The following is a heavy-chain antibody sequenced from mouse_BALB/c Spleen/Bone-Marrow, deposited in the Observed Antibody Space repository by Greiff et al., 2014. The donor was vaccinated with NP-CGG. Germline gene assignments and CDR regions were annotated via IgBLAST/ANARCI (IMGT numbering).Heavy chain of an antibody. CDR3: ARYRYDWYFDV. CDR1: GYTFTSYT. D-gene: IGHD2-14*01. Sequence: QVQLQQPGAELARPGASVKMSCKASGYTFTSYTMHWVKQRPGRGLEWIGYINPSSGYTNYNQKFKDKATLTADKSSSTAYMQLSSLTSEDSAVYYCARYRYDWYFDVWGAGTTVTVSS. CDR2: INPSSGYT. V-gene: IGHV1-4*01. J-gene: IGHJ1*01.